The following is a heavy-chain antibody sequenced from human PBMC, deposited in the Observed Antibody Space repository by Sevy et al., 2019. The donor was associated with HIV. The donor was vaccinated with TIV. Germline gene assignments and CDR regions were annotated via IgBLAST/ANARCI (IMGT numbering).Heavy chain of an antibody. Sequence: SQTLSLTCAISGDSVSSNSAAWSWIRQSPSRGLEWLGRTFYRSKWYYDYALSVRSRITINPDTSKNQFSLQLNSVTPDDTALYYCARASSSSWYGGAFDIWGQGTMVTVSS. CDR3: ARASSSSWYGGAFDI. CDR1: GDSVSSNSAA. V-gene: IGHV6-1*01. D-gene: IGHD6-13*01. J-gene: IGHJ3*02. CDR2: TFYRSKWYY.